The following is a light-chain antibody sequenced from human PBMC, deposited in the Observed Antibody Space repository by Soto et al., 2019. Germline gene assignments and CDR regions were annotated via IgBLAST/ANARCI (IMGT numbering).Light chain of an antibody. CDR2: GNS. Sequence: VLTQPPSVSGAPGQRVTISCTGSSSNIGAGYDVHWYQQLPGTAPKLLIYGNSNRPSGVPDRFSGSKSGTSASLAITGLQAEDEADYYCQSYDSSLSAYVVFGGGTKLTVL. CDR3: QSYDSSLSAYVV. V-gene: IGLV1-40*01. J-gene: IGLJ2*01. CDR1: SSNIGAGYD.